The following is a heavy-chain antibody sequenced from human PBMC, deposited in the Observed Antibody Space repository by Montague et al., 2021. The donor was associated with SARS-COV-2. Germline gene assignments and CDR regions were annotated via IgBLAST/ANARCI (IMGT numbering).Heavy chain of an antibody. CDR2: IYQSGSA. CDR1: GGSVISGDYS. D-gene: IGHD3/OR15-3a*01. CDR3: ATGTGLWGLSS. V-gene: IGHV4-30-2*06. Sequence: TLSLTCVVSGGSVISGDYSWSWIRQSPGKGLEWIGYIYQSGSAYYNPSLKSRVTISVDTSNNQFSLNLSSVTAAGTAVYYCATGTGLWGLSSWGQGTMVTVSS. J-gene: IGHJ1*01.